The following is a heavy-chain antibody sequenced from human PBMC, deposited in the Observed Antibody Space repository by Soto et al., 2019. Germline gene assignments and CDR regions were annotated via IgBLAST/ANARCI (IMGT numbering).Heavy chain of an antibody. CDR2: IYYSGST. CDR3: ARLQQSWFDP. V-gene: IGHV4-39*01. CDR1: GGSIGSSSYY. J-gene: IGHJ5*02. Sequence: SETLCLTCTVSGGSIGSSSYYWGWIRQPPGKGLEWIGSIYYSGSTYYNPSLKSRVTISVDTSKNQFSLKLSSVTAADTAVYYCARLQQSWFDPWGQGTLVTVSS. D-gene: IGHD6-13*01.